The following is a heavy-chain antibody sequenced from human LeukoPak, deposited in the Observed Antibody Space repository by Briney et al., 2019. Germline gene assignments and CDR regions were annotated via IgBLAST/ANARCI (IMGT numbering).Heavy chain of an antibody. CDR2: IYSGGST. CDR3: AINGGYSYGYMVY. V-gene: IGHV3-66*01. Sequence: GGSLRLSCAASGFTFSSYAMSWVRQAPGKGLEWVSVIYSGGSTYYADSVKGRFTISRDNSKNTLYLQMNSLRAEDTAVYYCAINGGYSYGYMVYWGQGTLVTVSS. CDR1: GFTFSSYA. D-gene: IGHD5-18*01. J-gene: IGHJ4*02.